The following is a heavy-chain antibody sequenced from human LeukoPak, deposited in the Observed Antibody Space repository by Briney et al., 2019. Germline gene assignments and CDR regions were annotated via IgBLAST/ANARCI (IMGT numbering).Heavy chain of an antibody. D-gene: IGHD1-26*01. Sequence: GGSLRLSCAASGFTVSSNYMSWVRQAPGKGLEWVSVIYSGGSTYYADSVKGRFTISRDNSKNTLYLQMNSLRAEDTAVYYCARVFSGSYEGGDYWGQGTLVTVSS. CDR1: GFTVSSNY. V-gene: IGHV3-53*01. CDR3: ARVFSGSYEGGDY. CDR2: IYSGGST. J-gene: IGHJ4*02.